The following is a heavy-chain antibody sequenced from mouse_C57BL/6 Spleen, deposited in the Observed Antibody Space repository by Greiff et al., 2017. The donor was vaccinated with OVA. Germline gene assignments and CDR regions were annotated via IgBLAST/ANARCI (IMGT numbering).Heavy chain of an antibody. CDR2: ISSGSSTI. V-gene: IGHV5-17*01. CDR1: GFTFSDYG. J-gene: IGHJ4*01. D-gene: IGHD2-5*01. Sequence: EVKLMESGGGLVKPGGSLKLSCAASGFTFSDYGMHWVRQAPEKGLEWVAYISSGSSTIYYADTVKGRFTISRDNAKNTLFLQMTSLRSEDTAMYYWARPLYYSNYVRYAMDYWGQGTSVTVSS. CDR3: ARPLYYSNYVRYAMDY.